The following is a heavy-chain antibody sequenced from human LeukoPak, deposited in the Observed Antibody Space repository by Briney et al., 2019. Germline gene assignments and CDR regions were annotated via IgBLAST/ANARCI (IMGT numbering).Heavy chain of an antibody. D-gene: IGHD2-15*01. J-gene: IGHJ6*03. CDR2: INHSGST. Sequence: PSETLSLTCAVYGGSFSGYYWSWIRQPPGKGLEWIGEINHSGSTNYNPSLKSRVTISVDTSKNQFSLKLSSVTAADTAVNYCARGVSWYDYYYMDVWGKGTTVTVSS. CDR3: ARGVSWYDYYYMDV. CDR1: GGSFSGYY. V-gene: IGHV4-34*01.